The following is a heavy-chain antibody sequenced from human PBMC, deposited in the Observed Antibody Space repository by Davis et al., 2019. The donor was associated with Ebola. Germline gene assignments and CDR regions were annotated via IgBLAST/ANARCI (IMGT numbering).Heavy chain of an antibody. J-gene: IGHJ3*02. V-gene: IGHV3-53*01. Sequence: PGGSLRLSCAASGFTFSSYSMNWVRQAPGKGLEWVAVIYSGGTTHYADSVKGRFTISRDYSKNTLFLQMTSLRVEDTAVYYCARERAYDEYRSHDAFDMWGQGTMVTVSS. CDR1: GFTFSSYS. CDR2: IYSGGTT. CDR3: ARERAYDEYRSHDAFDM. D-gene: IGHD5-12*01.